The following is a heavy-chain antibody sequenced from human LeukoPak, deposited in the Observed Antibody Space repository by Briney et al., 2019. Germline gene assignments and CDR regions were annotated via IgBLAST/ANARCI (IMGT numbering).Heavy chain of an antibody. CDR3: ARDLSSYYDFWSGPGKTYYFDY. J-gene: IGHJ4*02. D-gene: IGHD3-3*01. V-gene: IGHV3-74*01. Sequence: PGGSLRLSCAASGFTFSSYWMHWVRQAPGKGLVWVSRINSDGSSTSYADSVKGRFTISRDNAKNTLYLQMNSLRAEDTAVYYCARDLSSYYDFWSGPGKTYYFDYWGQGTLVTVSS. CDR2: INSDGSST. CDR1: GFTFSSYW.